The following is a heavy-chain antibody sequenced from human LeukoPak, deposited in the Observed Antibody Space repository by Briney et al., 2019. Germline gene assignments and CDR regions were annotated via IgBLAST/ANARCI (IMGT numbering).Heavy chain of an antibody. CDR2: IIPIFGTA. V-gene: IGHV1-69*13. CDR1: GGTFSSYA. CDR3: ARDGYCSGGSCYPPSYYYYGMDV. D-gene: IGHD2-15*01. Sequence: GASVKVSCKASGGTFSSYAISWVRQAPGQGLGWMGGIIPIFGTANYAQKFQGRVTITADESTSTAYMELRSLRSDDTAVYYCARDGYCSGGSCYPPSYYYYGMDVWGQGTTVTVSS. J-gene: IGHJ6*02.